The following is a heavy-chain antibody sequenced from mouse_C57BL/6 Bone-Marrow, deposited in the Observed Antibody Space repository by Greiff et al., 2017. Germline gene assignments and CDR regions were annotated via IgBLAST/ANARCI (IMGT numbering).Heavy chain of an antibody. CDR1: GYTFTSYT. J-gene: IGHJ2*01. CDR3: ARRLTGRRGDY. Sequence: QVQLQQSGAELARPGASVKMSCKASGYTFTSYTMHWVKQRPGQGLEWIGYINPSSGYTKYNQKFKDKATLTADKSSSTAYMQLSSLSSEDSADYYCARRLTGRRGDYWGQGTTLPVSS. V-gene: IGHV1-4*01. D-gene: IGHD4-1*01. CDR2: INPSSGYT.